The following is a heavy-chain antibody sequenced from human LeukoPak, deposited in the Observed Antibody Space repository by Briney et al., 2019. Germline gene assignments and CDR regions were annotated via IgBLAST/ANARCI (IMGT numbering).Heavy chain of an antibody. CDR3: ARDYDYYDSSGYPYYYGMDV. Sequence: GGSLRLSCAASGFTFSNAWMSWVRQAPGKGLVWVSRINSDGSSTSYADSVKGRFTISRDNAKNTLYLQMNSLRAEDTAVYYCARDYDYYDSSGYPYYYGMDVWGQGTTVTVSS. CDR1: GFTFSNAW. V-gene: IGHV3-74*01. CDR2: INSDGSST. D-gene: IGHD3-22*01. J-gene: IGHJ6*02.